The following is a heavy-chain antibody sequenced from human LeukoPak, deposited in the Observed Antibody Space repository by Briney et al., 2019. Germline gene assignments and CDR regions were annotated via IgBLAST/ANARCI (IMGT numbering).Heavy chain of an antibody. CDR3: ARVSGGYVVDY. CDR1: GFTFSSYS. D-gene: IGHD3-22*01. CDR2: ISSSSSTI. Sequence: GGSLRLSCAASGFTFSSYSMNWVRQAPGKGLEWVSYISSSSSTIYYADSVKGRFTISRDNAKNSLYLQMNSLRAEDTAVYYCARVSGGYVVDYWGQGTLVTVSS. V-gene: IGHV3-48*01. J-gene: IGHJ4*02.